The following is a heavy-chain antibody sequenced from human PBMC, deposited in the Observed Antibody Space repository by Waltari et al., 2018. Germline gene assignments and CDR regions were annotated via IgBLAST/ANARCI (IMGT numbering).Heavy chain of an antibody. CDR1: GGSICSYY. D-gene: IGHD3-10*01. CDR2: IYYSGST. Sequence: QVQLQESGPGLVKPSETLSLTCTVSGGSICSYYWSWIRQPPGKGLEWIGYIYYSGSTNYNPSLKSRVTISVDTSKNQFSLKLSSVTAADTAVYYCARVGYGSGSVYYYYYYMDVWGKGTTVTVSS. V-gene: IGHV4-59*01. CDR3: ARVGYGSGSVYYYYYYMDV. J-gene: IGHJ6*03.